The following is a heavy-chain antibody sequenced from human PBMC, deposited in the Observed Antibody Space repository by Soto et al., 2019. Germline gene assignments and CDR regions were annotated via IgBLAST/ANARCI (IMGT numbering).Heavy chain of an antibody. J-gene: IGHJ6*03. CDR3: ARGRSSSWYFYYYYMDV. CDR2: INHSGST. V-gene: IGHV4-34*01. CDR1: GGSFSGYY. Sequence: QVQLQQWGAGLLKPSETLSLTCAVYGGSFSGYYWSWIRQPPGKGLEWIGEINHSGSTNYNPSLKSRVTISVDTSKNQFSLKLSSVTAADTAVYYCARGRSSSWYFYYYYMDVWGKGTTVTVSS. D-gene: IGHD6-13*01.